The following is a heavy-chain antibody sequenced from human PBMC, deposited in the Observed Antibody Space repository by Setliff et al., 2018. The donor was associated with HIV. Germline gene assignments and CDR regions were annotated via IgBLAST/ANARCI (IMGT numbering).Heavy chain of an antibody. Sequence: ASVKVSCKASGYTFTSYYMHWVRQAPGQGLEWMGIINPSGGSTRYAQKFQGRVTMTRDTSTSTVYMELSSLRSEDTAVYYCARRATAAEVFDYWGQGTLVTVSS. CDR3: ARRATAAEVFDY. J-gene: IGHJ4*02. CDR1: GYTFTSYY. D-gene: IGHD6-13*01. CDR2: INPSGGST. V-gene: IGHV1-46*01.